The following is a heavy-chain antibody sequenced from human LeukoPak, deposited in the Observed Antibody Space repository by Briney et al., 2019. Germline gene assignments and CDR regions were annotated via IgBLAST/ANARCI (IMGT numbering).Heavy chain of an antibody. D-gene: IGHD5-24*01. Sequence: SETLSLTCTVSGGSISSSIYYWDWIRQPPGKGLEWIGSIYYSGSTYYNPSLKSRVTISVDTSKNQFSLKLSSVTAADTAVYYCAVEMATIGIDYWGQGTLVTVSS. CDR3: AVEMATIGIDY. V-gene: IGHV4-39*07. J-gene: IGHJ4*02. CDR1: GGSISSSIYY. CDR2: IYYSGST.